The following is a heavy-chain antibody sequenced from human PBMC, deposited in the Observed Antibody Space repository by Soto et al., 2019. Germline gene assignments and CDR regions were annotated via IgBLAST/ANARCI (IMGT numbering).Heavy chain of an antibody. J-gene: IGHJ6*02. D-gene: IGHD3-3*01. CDR3: ARVMDTIFGVVRGKPYYYYGMDV. Sequence: SCKVSGYTLTELSMHWVLQAPGKGLEWVAVISYDGSNKYYADSVKGRSTISRDNSKNTLYLQMNSLRAEDTAVYYCARVMDTIFGVVRGKPYYYYGMDVWGQGTTVTVSS. CDR2: ISYDGSNK. CDR1: GYTLTELS. V-gene: IGHV3-30-3*01.